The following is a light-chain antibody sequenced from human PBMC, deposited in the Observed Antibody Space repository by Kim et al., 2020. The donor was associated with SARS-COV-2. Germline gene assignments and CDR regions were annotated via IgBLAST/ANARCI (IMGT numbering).Light chain of an antibody. J-gene: IGLJ2*01. CDR1: KVGDKY. V-gene: IGLV3-1*01. Sequence: VSVSPGQTASITCTGDKVGDKYVCWYQQKTGQCPVLVIYQDTKRPSGIPERFSGSNSGNTATLTISGTQAMDEADYYCQAWDSGVVFGGGTQLTVL. CDR2: QDT. CDR3: QAWDSGVV.